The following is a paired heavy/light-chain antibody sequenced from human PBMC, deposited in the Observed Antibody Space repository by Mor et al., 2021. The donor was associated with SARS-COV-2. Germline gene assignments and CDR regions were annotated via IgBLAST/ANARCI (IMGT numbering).Heavy chain of an antibody. J-gene: IGHJ5*01. V-gene: IGHV1-2*02. D-gene: IGHD4-4*01. Sequence: QVQLVQSGAEVKKPGASVKVSCQASGYTFISHLLHWVRQAPGQGLQWMGSINPDSGDTNYGPRFQGRVTMTRDTSISAAYMELSSLRSDDTAVYYCARETGNSYYQYNRRDMGSWGQGTLVTVSS. CDR2: INPDSGDT. CDR3: ARETGNSYYQYNRRDMGS. CDR1: GYTFISHL.
Light chain of an antibody. Sequence: DTVMTQSPDSLAVSLGERATINCKSSQSVLHSSKNRNYLAWYQQKPGQPPKLLFYWASTRQSGVPDRFSGSGSGTDFTLTISSLQAEDVAIYYCQQYFTSPQTFGQGTKVEVK. CDR3: QQYFTSPQT. V-gene: IGKV4-1*01. CDR1: QSVLHSSKNRNY. J-gene: IGKJ1*01. CDR2: WAS.